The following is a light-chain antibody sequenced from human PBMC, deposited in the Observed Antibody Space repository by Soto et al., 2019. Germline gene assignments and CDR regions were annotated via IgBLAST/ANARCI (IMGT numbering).Light chain of an antibody. J-gene: IGLJ1*01. CDR2: DVG. V-gene: IGLV2-14*01. CDR1: SSDLGDYNY. Sequence: QSALTQPASVSGSPGQSITISCTGASSDLGDYNYVSWYQQYPGKAPKLMIYDVGARPSGVSDRFSGSKSGNTASLTISGLQDEDEGDYYCSSYTSSNTYVFGTGTKVTVL. CDR3: SSYTSSNTYV.